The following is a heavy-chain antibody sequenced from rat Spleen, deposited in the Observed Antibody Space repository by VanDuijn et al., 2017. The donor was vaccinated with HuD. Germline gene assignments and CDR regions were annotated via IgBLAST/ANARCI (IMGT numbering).Heavy chain of an antibody. CDR3: ARSVFDY. CDR1: GFTFSNYY. V-gene: IGHV5-7*01. J-gene: IGHJ3*01. Sequence: EVQLVESGGGLVQPGRSMKLSCAASGFTFSNYYMAWVRQAPTKGLEWVATITYDGSSTYYRDSVKGRFTISRDNAKSTLYLQMDSLRSEDTATYYCARSVFDYWGQGTLVTVSS. CDR2: ITYDGSST.